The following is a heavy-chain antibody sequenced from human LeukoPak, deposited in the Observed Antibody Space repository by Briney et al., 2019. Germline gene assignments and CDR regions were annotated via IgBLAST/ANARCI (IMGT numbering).Heavy chain of an antibody. D-gene: IGHD3-3*01. CDR2: INHSGST. CDR1: GGSFSGYY. J-gene: IGHJ4*02. CDR3: ARVRDFWSGSPHFDY. V-gene: IGHV4-34*01. Sequence: SETLSLTCAVYGGSFSGYYWSWIRQPPGKGLEWIGEINHSGSTNYNPSLKSRVTISVDTSKNQFSLKLSPVTAADTAVYYCARVRDFWSGSPHFDYWGQGTLVTVSS.